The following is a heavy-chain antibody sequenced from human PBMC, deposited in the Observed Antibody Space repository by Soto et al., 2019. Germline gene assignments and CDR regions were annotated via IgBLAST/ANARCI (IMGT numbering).Heavy chain of an antibody. CDR1: GFTISGNY. V-gene: IGHV3-53*01. J-gene: IGHJ5*02. Sequence: EVQLVESGGGLIQPGGSLRLSCAASGFTISGNYITWVRQAPGKGLEWVSVIFSGDNTYYSDSVQGRFTISRDNSKNTVYLQMNRLRGADTAVYFCATGLTLPGRPSFDTWGQGTLLTVSS. CDR3: ATGLTLPGRPSFDT. CDR2: IFSGDNT. D-gene: IGHD2-21*02.